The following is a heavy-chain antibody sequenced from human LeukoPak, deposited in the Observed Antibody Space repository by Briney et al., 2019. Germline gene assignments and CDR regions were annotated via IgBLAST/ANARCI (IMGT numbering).Heavy chain of an antibody. J-gene: IGHJ4*02. CDR2: ISSSSSYI. D-gene: IGHD5-12*01. V-gene: IGHV3-21*01. Sequence: GGSLRLSCAASGFTFSSYSMNWVRQAPGKGLEWVSSISSSSSYIYYVDSLKGRFTISRDNAKNSLYLQMNSLRAEDTAVYYCAREGLYSGYDPSPYGDYNYWGQGTLVTVSS. CDR1: GFTFSSYS. CDR3: AREGLYSGYDPSPYGDYNY.